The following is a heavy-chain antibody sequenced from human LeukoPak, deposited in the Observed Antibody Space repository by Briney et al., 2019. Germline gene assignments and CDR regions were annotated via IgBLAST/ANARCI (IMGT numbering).Heavy chain of an antibody. V-gene: IGHV4-34*01. Sequence: SETLSLTCAVYGGSFSGYYWSWIRQPPGKGLEWIGEINHSGSTNYNPSLKSRVTISVDTSKNQFSLKLSSVTAADTAVCYCARATAYYFDYWGQGTLVTVSS. CDR1: GGSFSGYY. J-gene: IGHJ4*02. CDR3: ARATAYYFDY. CDR2: INHSGST.